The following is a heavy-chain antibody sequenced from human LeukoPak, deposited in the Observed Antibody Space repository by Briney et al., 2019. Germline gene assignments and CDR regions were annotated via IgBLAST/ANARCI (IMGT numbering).Heavy chain of an antibody. Sequence: QRGGPVTLLCTASRFIFSSRCVVCLPHAPGKGVEWVGNIRNDGLKQYYLDSVKGRFTISRDNAKDCLSLQMNSLRAEDTAVYFCARHGDYCFDLWGQGTLVTVSS. D-gene: IGHD4-17*01. V-gene: IGHV3-7*01. CDR3: ARHGDYCFDL. CDR1: RFIFSSRC. CDR2: IRNDGLKQ. J-gene: IGHJ4*02.